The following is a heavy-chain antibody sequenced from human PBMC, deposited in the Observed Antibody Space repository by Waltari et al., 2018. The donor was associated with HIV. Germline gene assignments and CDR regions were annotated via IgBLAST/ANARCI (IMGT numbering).Heavy chain of an antibody. CDR2: IWHDGSKK. J-gene: IGHJ4*02. V-gene: IGHV3-33*01. CDR3: ARDPGTLLIAVAGAFDY. Sequence: QVQLVESGGGVVRPGRSLRLSCAASGFSVSRYGMYWVRQAPGKGLEWVAVIWHDGSKKYYAGSVKGRFTVSRDTFKNTLYLEMNRLRAEDTAVYHCARDPGTLLIAVAGAFDYWGPGIPVTVSS. D-gene: IGHD6-19*01. CDR1: GFSVSRYG.